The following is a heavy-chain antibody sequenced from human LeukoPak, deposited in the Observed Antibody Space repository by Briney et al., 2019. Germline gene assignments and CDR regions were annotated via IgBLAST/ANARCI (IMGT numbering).Heavy chain of an antibody. J-gene: IGHJ6*02. CDR3: ARDLYSSSLYYYYGMDV. CDR2: IYHSGST. D-gene: IGHD6-13*01. CDR1: GGSISSSNW. V-gene: IGHV4-4*02. Sequence: SETLSLTCAGSGGSISSSNWWRRVRQPPGKGLEWIGEIYHSGSTNYNPSLKSRVTISVDKSKNQFSLKLSSVTAADTAVYYCARDLYSSSLYYYYGMDVWGQGTTVTVSS.